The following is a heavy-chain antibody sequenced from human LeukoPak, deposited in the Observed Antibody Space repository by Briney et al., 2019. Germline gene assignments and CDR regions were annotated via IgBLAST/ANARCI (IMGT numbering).Heavy chain of an antibody. CDR3: ARVIVVVPAAMGLADY. D-gene: IGHD2-2*01. J-gene: IGHJ4*02. V-gene: IGHV1-18*01. Sequence: ASVKVSCKASGYTFTSYGISRVRQAPGQGLEWMGWISAYNGNTNYAQKLQGRVTMTTDTSTSTAYMELRSLRSDDTAVYYCARVIVVVPAAMGLADYWGQGTLVTVSS. CDR2: ISAYNGNT. CDR1: GYTFTSYG.